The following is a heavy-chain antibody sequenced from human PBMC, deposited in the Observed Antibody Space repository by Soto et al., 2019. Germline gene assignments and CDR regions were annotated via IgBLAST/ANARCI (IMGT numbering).Heavy chain of an antibody. J-gene: IGHJ6*02. V-gene: IGHV1-3*01. CDR3: ARGTGMEENYYYYGMDV. D-gene: IGHD1-1*01. Sequence: QVQVVQSGAEVKKPGASVKVSCKASGYTFSTYALHWVRQAPGQGLEWMGWINGGNGHTRYSQKFKDRVTISRDTPASTAYMELSGLRSEDTAVYYCARGTGMEENYYYYGMDVWGQGTTVTVSS. CDR1: GYTFSTYA. CDR2: INGGNGHT.